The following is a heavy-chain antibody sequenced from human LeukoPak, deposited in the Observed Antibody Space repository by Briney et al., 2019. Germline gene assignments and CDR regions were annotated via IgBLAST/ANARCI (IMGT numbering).Heavy chain of an antibody. D-gene: IGHD6-25*01. J-gene: IGHJ4*02. CDR1: GGSFSGYH. CDR2: INHSGIT. Sequence: SETLSLTCAVYGGSFSGYHWSWIRQPPGKGLEWIGEINHSGITNYNPSLKSRVTISVDTSKNQFSLKLSSVTAADTAVYYCAREADYYFDYWGQGTLVTVSS. CDR3: AREADYYFDY. V-gene: IGHV4-34*01.